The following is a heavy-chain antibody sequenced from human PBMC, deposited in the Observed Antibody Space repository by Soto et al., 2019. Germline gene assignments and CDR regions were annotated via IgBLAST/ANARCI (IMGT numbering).Heavy chain of an antibody. Sequence: GASVKISCKGSGYNFANYWIGWVRQMPGKGLEWMGMIFPGDSDTKNSPSLQGQITMSVDKSDSSAYLQWRSLKASDTAMYYCAAGYTTGPDAFDIWGQGTMVTVSS. CDR1: GYNFANYW. CDR3: AAGYTTGPDAFDI. D-gene: IGHD6-13*01. CDR2: IFPGDSDT. V-gene: IGHV5-51*03. J-gene: IGHJ3*02.